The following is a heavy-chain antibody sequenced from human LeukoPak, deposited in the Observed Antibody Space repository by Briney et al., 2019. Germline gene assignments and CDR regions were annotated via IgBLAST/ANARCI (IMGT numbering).Heavy chain of an antibody. CDR2: IYYSGST. CDR3: ARRTPIAVAAKEGAFDI. J-gene: IGHJ3*02. V-gene: IGHV4-59*01. D-gene: IGHD6-19*01. CDR1: GGSISSYY. Sequence: SETLSLTCTVSGGSISSYYWSWIRQPPGKGLEWIGYIYYSGSTNYNPSLKSRVTISVDTSKNQFSLKLSSVTAADTAVYYCARRTPIAVAAKEGAFDIWGQGTMVTVSS.